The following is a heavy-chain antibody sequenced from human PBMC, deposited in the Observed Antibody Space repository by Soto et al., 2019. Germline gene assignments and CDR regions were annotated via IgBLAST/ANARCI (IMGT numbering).Heavy chain of an antibody. D-gene: IGHD5-18*01. V-gene: IGHV1-8*01. Sequence: QVHLVQSGAEVKQPGASVKVSCRTSGYTFANYDISWVRQATGQDLEWMGWMNPYIGNTCYAQKFQGRVTLTRDTSISTAYTELNSLTTEDTATYYCARDIQDHILSDYWGQGSLVIVSS. J-gene: IGHJ4*02. CDR2: MNPYIGNT. CDR3: ARDIQDHILSDY. CDR1: GYTFANYD.